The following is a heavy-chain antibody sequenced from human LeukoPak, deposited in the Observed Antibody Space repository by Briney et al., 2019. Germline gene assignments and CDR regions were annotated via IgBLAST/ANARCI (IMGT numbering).Heavy chain of an antibody. Sequence: GGSLRLSCAASGFTFSSYGMHWVRQAPGKGLEWVAFIRYDGSNKYYADSVKGRFTISRDNSKNTLYLQMNSLRAEDTAVYYCARDLRFLTYYFDYWGQGTLVTVSS. V-gene: IGHV3-30*02. CDR2: IRYDGSNK. CDR1: GFTFSSYG. CDR3: ARDLRFLTYYFDY. J-gene: IGHJ4*02. D-gene: IGHD3-3*01.